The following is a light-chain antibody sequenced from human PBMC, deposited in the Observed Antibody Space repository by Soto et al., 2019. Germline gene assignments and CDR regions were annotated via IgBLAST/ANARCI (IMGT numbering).Light chain of an antibody. CDR2: ANS. Sequence: QSVLTQPPSVSGSPGQRVAISCIGSGSNIGAGYDVHWYQQLPGAAPKLVIFANSNRPSGVPDRFSAFKAGKSASLAITGLQVEDEADYYCQSYDSVLSGSVIFGGGTKLTVL. CDR3: QSYDSVLSGSVI. CDR1: GSNIGAGYD. J-gene: IGLJ2*01. V-gene: IGLV1-40*01.